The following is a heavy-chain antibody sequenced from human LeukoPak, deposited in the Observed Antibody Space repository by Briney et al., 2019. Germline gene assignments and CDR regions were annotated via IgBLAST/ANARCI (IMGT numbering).Heavy chain of an antibody. J-gene: IGHJ4*02. CDR1: GLAFSSYS. CDR3: ARDFTPEWFDIH. D-gene: IGHD3-3*01. V-gene: IGHV3-30*04. Sequence: GGSLRLSCVASGLAFSSYSMHWVRQAPGKGLEWVGVISYDGSDEYYTDSVKGRFTISRDNSKNTVYLQMNSLRADDTAVYYCARDFTPEWFDIHWGQGTLVTVS. CDR2: ISYDGSDE.